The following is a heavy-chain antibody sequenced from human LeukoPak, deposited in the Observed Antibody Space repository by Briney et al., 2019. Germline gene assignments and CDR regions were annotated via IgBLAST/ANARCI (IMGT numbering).Heavy chain of an antibody. V-gene: IGHV3-48*01. CDR3: VRPTRRAVSD. CDR2: ISSLSGTI. Sequence: GGTLRLSCAASGFTFSSYGMSCVRQAPGKGVEGGSYISSLSGTIYYADSGKGRFVISRDNDQNSLCLQMNSLRAEDTAVHYVVRPTRRAVSDWGPRTPVT. J-gene: IGHJ4*02. D-gene: IGHD6-19*01. CDR1: GFTFSSYG.